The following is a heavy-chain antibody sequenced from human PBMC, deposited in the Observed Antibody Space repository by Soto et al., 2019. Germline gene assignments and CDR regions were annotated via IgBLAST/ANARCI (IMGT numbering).Heavy chain of an antibody. CDR2: INHSGGT. J-gene: IGHJ6*03. CDR3: ARGLRYYYYYMDV. V-gene: IGHV4-34*01. CDR1: GGSFSGYY. Sequence: SETLSLTCAVYGGSFSGYYWSWIRQPPGKGLEWIGEINHSGGTDYNPSLKSRVTISVDTSKNQFSLKLSSVTAADTAVYYCARGLRYYYYYMDVWGKGTTVTVS.